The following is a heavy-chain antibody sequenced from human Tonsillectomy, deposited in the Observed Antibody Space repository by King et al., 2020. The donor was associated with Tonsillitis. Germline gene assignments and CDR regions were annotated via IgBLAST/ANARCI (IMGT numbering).Heavy chain of an antibody. J-gene: IGHJ2*01. CDR3: ARVVVYVTMILPVLEYFDV. CDR2: ISYSGSA. CDR1: GASISSYY. V-gene: IGHV4-59*01. D-gene: IGHD3-22*01. Sequence: QLQESGPGLVKPSETLSLTCTVSGASISSYYWSWIRQPPGKGLEWIGYISYSGSADYTSSLKSRVTVSIDTSKNQLSLKLSSVTAADTAVYYCARVVVYVTMILPVLEYFDVWGRGTLVTVSS.